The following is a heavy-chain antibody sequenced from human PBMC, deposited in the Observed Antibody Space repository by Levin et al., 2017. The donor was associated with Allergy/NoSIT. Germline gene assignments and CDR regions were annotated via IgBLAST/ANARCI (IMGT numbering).Heavy chain of an antibody. CDR2: IYYTGST. J-gene: IGHJ3*02. V-gene: IGHV4-59*01. CDR1: GGSISNYF. CDR3: ARGLRRHCSSTSCPTAYDS. Sequence: SETLSLTCTISGGSISNYFWSWIRQSPGKGLEWIGYIYYTGSTTYSPSLQSRLTISVDTSKNQFSLRLRSVTAADTAVYYCARGLRRHCSSTSCPTAYDSWGQGTMVTVSS. D-gene: IGHD2-2*01.